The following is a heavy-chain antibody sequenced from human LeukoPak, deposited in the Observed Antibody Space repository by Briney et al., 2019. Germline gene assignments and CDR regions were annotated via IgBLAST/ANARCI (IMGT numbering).Heavy chain of an antibody. CDR1: GFTFSSYG. CDR3: AKLYAGGSGSYYLDAFDI. Sequence: GGSLRLSCAASGFTFSSYGMHWVRQAPGKGLGWVAIISYDGSNKYYADSVKGRFTISRDNSKNTLYLQMNSLRAEDTAVYYCAKLYAGGSGSYYLDAFDIRGQGTMVTVSS. CDR2: ISYDGSNK. J-gene: IGHJ3*02. V-gene: IGHV3-30*18. D-gene: IGHD3-10*01.